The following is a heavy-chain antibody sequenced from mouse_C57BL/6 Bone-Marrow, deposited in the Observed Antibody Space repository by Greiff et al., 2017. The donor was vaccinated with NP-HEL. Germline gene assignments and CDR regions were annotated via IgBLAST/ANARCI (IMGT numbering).Heavy chain of an antibody. CDR2: INYDGSST. D-gene: IGHD1-1*01. V-gene: IGHV5-16*01. J-gene: IGHJ1*03. CDR1: GFTFSDYY. Sequence: EVHLVESEGGLVQPGSSMKLSCTASGFTFSDYYMAWVRQVPEKGLEWVANINYDGSSTYYLDSLKSRFIISRDNAKNILYLQMSSLKSEDTATYYCARDALRGSSYGWYFDVWGTGTTVTVSS. CDR3: ARDALRGSSYGWYFDV.